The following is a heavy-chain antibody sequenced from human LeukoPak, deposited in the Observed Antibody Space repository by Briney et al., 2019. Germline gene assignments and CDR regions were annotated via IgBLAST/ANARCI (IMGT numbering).Heavy chain of an antibody. V-gene: IGHV4-39*07. CDR2: IYYSGST. CDR3: ASCSLGQWLVSGLFHFDY. J-gene: IGHJ4*02. Sequence: SETLSLTCTVSGGSISSSSYYWGWIRQPPGKGLEWIGSIYYSGSTYYNPSLKSRVTISVDTSKNQFSLKLSSVTAADTAVYYCASCSLGQWLVSGLFHFDYWGQGTLVTVSS. CDR1: GGSISSSSYY. D-gene: IGHD6-19*01.